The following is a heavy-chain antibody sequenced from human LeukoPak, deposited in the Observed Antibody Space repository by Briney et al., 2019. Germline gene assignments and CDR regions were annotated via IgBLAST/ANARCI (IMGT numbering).Heavy chain of an antibody. CDR2: IYYSGST. CDR1: GGSISSYY. V-gene: IGHV4-59*01. CDR3: ARGIAAETDY. Sequence: PSETLSLTCIVSGGSISSYYWSWIRQPPGKGLEWIGYIYYSGSTNYNPSLKSRVTISVDTSKNQFSLKLSSVTAADTAVYYCARGIAAETDYWGQGTLVTVSS. J-gene: IGHJ4*02. D-gene: IGHD6-13*01.